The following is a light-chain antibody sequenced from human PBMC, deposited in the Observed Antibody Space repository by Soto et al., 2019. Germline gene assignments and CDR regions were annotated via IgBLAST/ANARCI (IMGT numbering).Light chain of an antibody. J-gene: IGKJ5*01. CDR1: QSVSSNF. CDR3: QQRRRSLA. V-gene: IGKV3D-20*02. Sequence: SPGTGPLCTGERTTLSCRASQSVSSNFLDWYQQRPGQTPRLLIYDASTRAPGIPARFSGRGSGADLTLTISSREPDDFAVYYCQQRRRSLAFGQGTRLEIK. CDR2: DAS.